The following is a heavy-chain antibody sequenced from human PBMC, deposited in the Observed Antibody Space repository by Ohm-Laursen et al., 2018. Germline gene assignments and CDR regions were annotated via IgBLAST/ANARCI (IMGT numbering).Heavy chain of an antibody. J-gene: IGHJ4*02. D-gene: IGHD6-13*01. CDR1: GFSFSSYA. CDR3: ARDKDSSSWYYFDY. CDR2: ISGSGSST. Sequence: SLRLSCSASGFSFSSYAMGWVRQAPGKGLEWVSVISGSGSSTYYADSVKARFTISRDNSKNTLYLQMNSLRAEDTAVYYCARDKDSSSWYYFDYWGQGTLVTVSS. V-gene: IGHV3-23*01.